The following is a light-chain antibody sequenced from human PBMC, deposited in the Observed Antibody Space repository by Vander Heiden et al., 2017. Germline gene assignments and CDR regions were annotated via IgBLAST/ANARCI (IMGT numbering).Light chain of an antibody. V-gene: IGKV1-33*01. J-gene: IGKJ4*01. CDR2: DAS. CDR1: QDISNH. Sequence: DIQLTQSPSSLSASVGDRVTITCLTSQDISNHLNWFQQKPGKAPKLLIYDASILDAGLPLRFSGTGSGTEFTLTISSLQPEDSATYYCQRYGHLPLTFAGGTKVEI. CDR3: QRYGHLPLT.